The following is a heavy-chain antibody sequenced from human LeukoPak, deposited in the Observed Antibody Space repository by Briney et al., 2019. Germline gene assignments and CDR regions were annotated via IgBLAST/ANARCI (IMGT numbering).Heavy chain of an antibody. V-gene: IGHV3-48*03. J-gene: IGHJ5*02. CDR3: ARARRDCSGGSCYPDYNWFDP. Sequence: GGSLRLSCAASGFTFSSYEMNWVRQAPGKGLEWVSYISSSGSTIYYADSVQGRFTISRDNAKNSLYLQMNSLRAEDTAVYYCARARRDCSGGSCYPDYNWFDPWGQGTLVTVSS. CDR2: ISSSGSTI. D-gene: IGHD2-15*01. CDR1: GFTFSSYE.